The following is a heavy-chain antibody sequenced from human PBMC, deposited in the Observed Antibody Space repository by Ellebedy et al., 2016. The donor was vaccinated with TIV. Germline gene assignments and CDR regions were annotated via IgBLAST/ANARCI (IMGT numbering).Heavy chain of an antibody. Sequence: GESLKISCVASGFSFRSYWMSWVRQAPGKGLEWVANIYQDGSNQYYVDSVKGRFNISRDNAKNSLYLQLNSLRVEDTAVYYCARRGSYGDYAVQVNNWFDRWGQGTLVTV. CDR3: ARRGSYGDYAVQVNNWFDR. CDR1: GFSFRSYW. CDR2: IYQDGSNQ. J-gene: IGHJ5*02. D-gene: IGHD4-17*01. V-gene: IGHV3-7*01.